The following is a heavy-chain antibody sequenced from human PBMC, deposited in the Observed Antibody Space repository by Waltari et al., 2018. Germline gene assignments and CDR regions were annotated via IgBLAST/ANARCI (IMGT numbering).Heavy chain of an antibody. D-gene: IGHD2-15*01. V-gene: IGHV4-61*02. CDR2: IYTSGST. Sequence: QVQLQESGPGLVKPSQPLSLTCTVSGGSISSGSYSWSWIRQPAGKGLEWIGRIYTSGSTNYNPSLKSRVTISVDTSKNQFSLKLSSVTAADTAVYYCARGAFGSVDYWGQGTLVTVSS. J-gene: IGHJ4*02. CDR1: GGSISSGSYS. CDR3: ARGAFGSVDY.